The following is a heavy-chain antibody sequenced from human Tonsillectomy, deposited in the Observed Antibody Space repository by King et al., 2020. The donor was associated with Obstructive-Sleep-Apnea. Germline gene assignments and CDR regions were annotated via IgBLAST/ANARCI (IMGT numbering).Heavy chain of an antibody. CDR1: GFTFSSYD. Sequence: QLVESGGGLVQPGGSLRLSCAASGFTFSSYDMHWVRHATGKGLEWVSAIDTAGDTYYPGSVKGRFTISRENAKNSLYLQMKSLRAGDTAVYYCARGQYYYDSSGSDYLDYWGQGTLVTVSS. CDR3: ARGQYYYDSSGSDYLDY. D-gene: IGHD3-22*01. CDR2: IDTAGDT. J-gene: IGHJ4*02. V-gene: IGHV3-13*04.